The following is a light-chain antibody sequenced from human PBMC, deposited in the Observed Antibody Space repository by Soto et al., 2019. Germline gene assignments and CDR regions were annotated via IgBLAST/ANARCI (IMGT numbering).Light chain of an antibody. Sequence: QSLLTQPASVSVSPGQSNTISCTGTSRDSCDNKLVSWYQQYPDRAPKVSIYEVSNRTSEVSVRFSGSKSGNTASLTASGLRAEDEADYYCIAYTNTGGRVFGTGTRSPS. CDR2: EVS. J-gene: IGLJ1*01. V-gene: IGLV2-14*01. CDR3: IAYTNTGGRV. CDR1: SRDSCDNKL.